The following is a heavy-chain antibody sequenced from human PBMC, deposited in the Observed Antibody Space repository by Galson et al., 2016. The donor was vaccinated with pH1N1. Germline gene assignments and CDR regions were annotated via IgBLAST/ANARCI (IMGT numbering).Heavy chain of an antibody. J-gene: IGHJ4*02. CDR3: AICHGSGTASVGVDY. D-gene: IGHD1-26*01. Sequence: QSGAEVKKPGESLKISCKGSGYSFTTSWIGWVRQMPGKGLEWMGIIYAGDSDTRYSPSFQGQVTISVDKSINTAYLQWSSLEASDTAMYYCAICHGSGTASVGVDYWGQGTLVTVSS. V-gene: IGHV5-51*01. CDR2: IYAGDSDT. CDR1: GYSFTTSW.